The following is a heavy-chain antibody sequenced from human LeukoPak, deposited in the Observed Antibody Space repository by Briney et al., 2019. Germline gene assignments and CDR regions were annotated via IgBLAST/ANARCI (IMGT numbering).Heavy chain of an antibody. Sequence: PGGSLRLSCAASGFTVSSNYMSWVRQAPGKGLEWVSVIYSGGSTYYADSVKGRFTISRDNSKNTLYLQMNSLRAEDTAVYYCARDQGLVPAAYDYWGQGTLVTVSS. CDR3: ARDQGLVPAAYDY. CDR1: GFTVSSNY. D-gene: IGHD2-2*01. CDR2: IYSGGST. J-gene: IGHJ4*02. V-gene: IGHV3-66*01.